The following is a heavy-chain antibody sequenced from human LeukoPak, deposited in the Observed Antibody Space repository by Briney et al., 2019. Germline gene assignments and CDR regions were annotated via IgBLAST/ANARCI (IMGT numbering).Heavy chain of an antibody. CDR1: GGSFSGYY. V-gene: IGHV4-34*01. CDR2: INHSGST. CDR3: ARDKNLAAAGRIDAFDI. D-gene: IGHD6-13*01. Sequence: SETLSLTCAVYGGSFSGYYWSWIRQPPGKGLEWIGEINHSGSTNYNPSLKSRVIISVDTSKNQFSLKLSSVTAADTAVYYCARDKNLAAAGRIDAFDIWGQGTMVTVSS. J-gene: IGHJ3*02.